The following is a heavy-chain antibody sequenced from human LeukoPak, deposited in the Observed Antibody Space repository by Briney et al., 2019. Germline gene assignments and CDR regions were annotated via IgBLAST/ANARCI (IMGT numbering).Heavy chain of an antibody. CDR3: ARDPLYYHSDTSGYSTFFDY. Sequence: GASVKVSCKASGGTFSSYAISWVRQAPGQGLEWMGRIIPILGIANYAQKFQGRVTITADKSTSTAYMELRSLRSDDTAVYYCARDPLYYHSDTSGYSTFFDYWGQGTLVTVSS. CDR2: IIPILGIA. CDR1: GGTFSSYA. D-gene: IGHD3-22*01. V-gene: IGHV1-69*04. J-gene: IGHJ4*02.